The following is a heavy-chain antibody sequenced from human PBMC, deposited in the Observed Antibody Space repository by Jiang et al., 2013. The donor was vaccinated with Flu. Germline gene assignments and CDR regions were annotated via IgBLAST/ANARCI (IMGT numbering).Heavy chain of an antibody. D-gene: IGHD2-15*01. CDR3: ARGREDCSGGSCYSPFYYYYYYGMDV. J-gene: IGHJ6*04. CDR1: SYY. V-gene: IGHV4-59*08. Sequence: SYYWSWIRQPPREGTGVDWVYLLQWEHQLQPSLKSRVTISVDTSKNQFSLKLSSVTAADTAVYYCARGREDCSGGSCYSPFYYYYYYGMDVWGKGTTVTVSS. CDR2: LLQWEH.